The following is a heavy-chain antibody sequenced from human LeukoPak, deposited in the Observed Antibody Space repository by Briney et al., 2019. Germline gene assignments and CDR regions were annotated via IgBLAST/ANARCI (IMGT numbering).Heavy chain of an antibody. CDR2: ISYDGSNK. J-gene: IGHJ4*02. V-gene: IGHV3-30-3*01. CDR3: ARESVSGYSDYFDY. CDR1: GFTFSSSW. D-gene: IGHD3-22*01. Sequence: GGSLRLSCAASGFTFSSSWMHWVRQAPGKGLEWVAVISYDGSNKYYADSVKGRFTISRDNSKSTLYLQMNSLRAEDTAVYYCARESVSGYSDYFDYWGQGTLVTVSS.